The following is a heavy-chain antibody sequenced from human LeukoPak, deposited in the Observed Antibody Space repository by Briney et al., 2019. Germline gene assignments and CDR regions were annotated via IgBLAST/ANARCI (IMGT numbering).Heavy chain of an antibody. CDR3: ARGRGLAHYYGSGSYGMDV. D-gene: IGHD3-10*01. CDR1: GFTFSSYE. J-gene: IGHJ6*02. CDR2: ISSSGSTI. V-gene: IGHV3-48*03. Sequence: PGGSLRLSCAASGFTFSSYEMNWVRQAPGKGLEWVSYISSSGSTIYYADSVKGRFTISRDNAKNSLYLQMNSLRAEDTAVYYCARGRGLAHYYGSGSYGMDVWGQGTTVTVSS.